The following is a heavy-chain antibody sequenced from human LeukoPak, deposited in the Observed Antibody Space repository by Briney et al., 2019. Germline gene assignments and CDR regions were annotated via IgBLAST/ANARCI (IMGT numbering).Heavy chain of an antibody. CDR3: AKVGPGYDRSGYYDN. CDR1: GFTFSSYV. J-gene: IGHJ4*02. CDR2: ISGSAGNA. Sequence: GGSLRLSCAASGFTFSSYVMTWVRQAPGRGLEWVSGISGSAGNAYYADSVKGRFTISRDNSKNTLDLQMNSLRAEDTAEYYCAKVGPGYDRSGYYDNWGQGTLVTVSS. V-gene: IGHV3-23*01. D-gene: IGHD3-22*01.